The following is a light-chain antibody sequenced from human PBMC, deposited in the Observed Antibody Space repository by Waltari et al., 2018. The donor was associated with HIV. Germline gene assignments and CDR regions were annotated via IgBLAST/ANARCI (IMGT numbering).Light chain of an antibody. CDR2: GEA. V-gene: IGLV1-40*01. Sequence: QSVLLQPPSLSGVPASWLHTPCTRSSSNLDPGHKLHWYHQLPGPAHKLLKCGEAKRPSGVPDGCSGSKSGTSASLAITGLQAEDEEVYYCQSYDTSLSGVVFGGGTKLTVL. CDR1: SSNLDPGHK. CDR3: QSYDTSLSGVV. J-gene: IGLJ3*02.